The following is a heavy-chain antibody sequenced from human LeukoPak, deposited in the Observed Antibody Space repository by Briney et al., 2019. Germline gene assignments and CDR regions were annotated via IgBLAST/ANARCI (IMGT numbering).Heavy chain of an antibody. Sequence: PGGSLRLSCAASGFTFDDHAMHWVRQAPGKGLEWVSGISWNSGSIGYADSVKGRFTISRDNAKNSLYLQMNSLRAEDTALYYCAKDTIIAAPQRISDGMDVWGQGTTVTVSS. J-gene: IGHJ6*02. CDR3: AKDTIIAAPQRISDGMDV. CDR2: ISWNSGSI. V-gene: IGHV3-9*01. CDR1: GFTFDDHA. D-gene: IGHD6-13*01.